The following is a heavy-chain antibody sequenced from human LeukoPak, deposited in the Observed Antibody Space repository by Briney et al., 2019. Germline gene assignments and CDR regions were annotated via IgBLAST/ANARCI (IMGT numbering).Heavy chain of an antibody. CDR2: INPNSGST. D-gene: IGHD2-21*01. CDR3: AAEGLNDDFDI. V-gene: IGHV1-2*04. CDR1: GYTFTGYY. Sequence: GASVKVSCKESGYTFTGYYMHWVRQAPGQGLEWMGWINPNSGSTNYAQKFQGWVNMTRDTSISKANMELSRLRSDDTGGYYCAAEGLNDDFDIWGQRTMVTVSS. J-gene: IGHJ3*02.